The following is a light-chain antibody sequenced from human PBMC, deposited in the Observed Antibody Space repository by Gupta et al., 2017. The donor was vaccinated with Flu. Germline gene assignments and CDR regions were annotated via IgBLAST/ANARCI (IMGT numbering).Light chain of an antibody. J-gene: IGLJ3*02. CDR1: NIGSKN. CDR2: DDS. V-gene: IGLV3-21*02. CDR3: QVWDSSSDHCV. Sequence: SYVLTQPPSVSVAPGQTARITCGGNNIGSKNVHWYQQKPGQAPVLVVYDDSDRPSGIPERFSGSSSGKKDTLNISRVEAGDEADYYCQVWDSSSDHCVFGGGTRMTVL.